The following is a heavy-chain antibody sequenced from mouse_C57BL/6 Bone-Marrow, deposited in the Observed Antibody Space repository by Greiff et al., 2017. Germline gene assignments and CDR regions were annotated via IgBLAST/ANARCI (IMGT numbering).Heavy chain of an antibody. J-gene: IGHJ2*01. Sequence: DVHLVESGGDLVKPGGSLKLSCAASGFTFGSYGMSWVRQTPEKRLEWVATISSGGSYTYYPDSVKGRFTISRDNAKNTLYLQMSSLKSEDTAMYYCARRWLLFFDYWGQGTTLTVSS. CDR1: GFTFGSYG. D-gene: IGHD2-3*01. CDR3: ARRWLLFFDY. V-gene: IGHV5-6*02. CDR2: ISSGGSYT.